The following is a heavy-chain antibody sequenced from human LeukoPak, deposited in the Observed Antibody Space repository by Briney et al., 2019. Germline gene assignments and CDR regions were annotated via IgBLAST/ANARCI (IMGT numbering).Heavy chain of an antibody. J-gene: IGHJ5*02. CDR3: ARDRGYWFDP. V-gene: IGHV4-59*01. CDR1: GGSISSYY. Sequence: SETLSLTCTVSGGSISSYYWSWIRQPPGKGLEWIGYIYYSGSTNYNPSLKSRVTISVDTSKNQFSLRLNSVTAADTAVYYCARDRGYWFDPWGQGTLVTVSS. CDR2: IYYSGST. D-gene: IGHD3-10*01.